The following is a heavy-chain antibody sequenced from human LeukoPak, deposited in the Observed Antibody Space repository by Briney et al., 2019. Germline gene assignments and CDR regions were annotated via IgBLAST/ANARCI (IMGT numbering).Heavy chain of an antibody. CDR3: AKGGSSPFDY. Sequence: PGGSLRLSCAASGFIFYDYAMHWVRQAPGKGLEWVSGISWNSGSIGYADSVKGRFTISRDNAKNSLYLQMNSLRAEDTALYYCAKGGSSPFDYWGQGTLVTVSS. J-gene: IGHJ4*02. CDR2: ISWNSGSI. V-gene: IGHV3-9*01. CDR1: GFIFYDYA. D-gene: IGHD6-19*01.